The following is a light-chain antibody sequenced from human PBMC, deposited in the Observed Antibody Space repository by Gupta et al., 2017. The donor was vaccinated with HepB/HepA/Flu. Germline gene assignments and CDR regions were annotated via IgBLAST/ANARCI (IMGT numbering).Light chain of an antibody. CDR1: SSDVGGYKY. Sequence: QSALTQPPSASRPPRQSVTISCTGPSSDVGGYKYVSWYQQRPGKAPKLLIYDVSERSSGVPARFSGSKSGNTASLTVSGLQAEDEADYYCTSHADINNWVFGTGTKVTVL. V-gene: IGLV2-8*01. CDR2: DVS. CDR3: TSHADINNWV. J-gene: IGLJ1*01.